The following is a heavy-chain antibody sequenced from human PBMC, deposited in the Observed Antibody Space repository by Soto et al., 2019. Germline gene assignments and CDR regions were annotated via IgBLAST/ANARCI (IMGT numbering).Heavy chain of an antibody. CDR1: GYTFTNYY. J-gene: IGHJ6*02. CDR3: ARDRITGTPAAGVYYYYGMDV. Sequence: WASVKVSCKASGYTFTNYYMHWVRQAPGQGLEWMGIINPSGGSTSYAQKFQGRVTMTRDTSTSTVYMELSSLRSEDTAVYYCARDRITGTPAAGVYYYYGMDVWGQGTTVTVSS. D-gene: IGHD1-20*01. CDR2: INPSGGST. V-gene: IGHV1-46*01.